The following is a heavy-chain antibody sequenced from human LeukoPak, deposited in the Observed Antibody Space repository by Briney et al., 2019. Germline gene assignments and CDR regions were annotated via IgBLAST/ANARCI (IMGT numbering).Heavy chain of an antibody. CDR2: TKSKTDGGTT. J-gene: IGHJ4*02. CDR3: TTPHSGSYFDY. Sequence: GGSLRLSCAASGFTFSNAWMSWVRQAPGKGLEWVGRTKSKTDGGTTDYAAPVKGRFTISRDDSKNTLYLRMNSLKTEDTAVYYCTTPHSGSYFDYWGQGTLVTVSS. V-gene: IGHV3-15*01. D-gene: IGHD1-26*01. CDR1: GFTFSNAW.